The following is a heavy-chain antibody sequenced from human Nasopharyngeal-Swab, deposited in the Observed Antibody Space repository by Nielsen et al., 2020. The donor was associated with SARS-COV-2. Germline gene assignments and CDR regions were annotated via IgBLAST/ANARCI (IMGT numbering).Heavy chain of an antibody. J-gene: IGHJ6*02. CDR1: GGSFSGYY. V-gene: IGHV4-34*01. D-gene: IGHD3-9*01. CDR3: ARGGRLRYFDWSYYYYGMDV. CDR2: INHSGST. Sequence: SETLSLTCAVYGGSFSGYYWSWIRQPPGKGLEWIGEINHSGSTNYNPSLKSRVTISVDTSKNQFSLKLSSVTAADTAVNYCARGGRLRYFDWSYYYYGMDVWGQGTTVTVSS.